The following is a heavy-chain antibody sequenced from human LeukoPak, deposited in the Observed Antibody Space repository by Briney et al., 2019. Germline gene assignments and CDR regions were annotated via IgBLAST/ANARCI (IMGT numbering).Heavy chain of an antibody. CDR2: IRADGSNT. J-gene: IGHJ4*02. Sequence: GGSLRLSCAVSGITFRNLAMHWVRQAPGKGLEGVAFIRADGSNTKYADSVKGRFTISRDNTKNTLYLQMNSLRPEDTATYYCDCSSATCYAAGDYWGQGTLVTVSS. D-gene: IGHD2-2*01. CDR3: DCSSATCYAAGDY. V-gene: IGHV3-30*02. CDR1: GITFRNLA.